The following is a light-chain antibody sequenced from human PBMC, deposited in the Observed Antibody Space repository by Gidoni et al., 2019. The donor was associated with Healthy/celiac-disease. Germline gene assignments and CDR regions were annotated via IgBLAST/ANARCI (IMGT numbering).Light chain of an antibody. J-gene: IGKJ2*01. CDR3: QQYGSSPYT. V-gene: IGKV3-20*01. CDR2: GAS. Sequence: QSPGTLSLSPGERATLSCRASQSVSSSYLAWYQQKPGQAPRLLIYGASSRATGIPDRFSGSGSGTDFTLTISRLEPEDFAVYYCQQYGSSPYTFGQGTKLEIK. CDR1: QSVSSSY.